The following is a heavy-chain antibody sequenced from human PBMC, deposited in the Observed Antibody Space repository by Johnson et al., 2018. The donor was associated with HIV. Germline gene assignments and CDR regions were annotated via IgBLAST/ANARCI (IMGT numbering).Heavy chain of an antibody. CDR3: AKEVPDKFDV. Sequence: VQLVESGGGVVQPGRSLRLSCAASGFTFSSYAMHWVRQAPGKGLEWVAVISYDGTNRYYADSVKGRFTISRHNSKNTQYLQMNRLRSEDTAVYYCAKEVPDKFDVWGKGTMVTVSS. CDR2: ISYDGTNR. J-gene: IGHJ3*01. CDR1: GFTFSSYA. V-gene: IGHV3-30*14.